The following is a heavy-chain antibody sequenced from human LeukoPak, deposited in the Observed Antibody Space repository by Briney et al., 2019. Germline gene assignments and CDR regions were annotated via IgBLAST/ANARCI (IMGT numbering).Heavy chain of an antibody. CDR1: GFTVSSYS. D-gene: IGHD3-3*01. Sequence: GGSLRLSCAASGFTVSSYSMNWVRQAPGKGLEWVSSISSSSSYIYYAASLKGRFTISRDTAKNSLYLQMNSLRAEDTAVYYCASNYYDFWSGYYLDYWGQGTLVTVSS. V-gene: IGHV3-21*01. CDR3: ASNYYDFWSGYYLDY. CDR2: ISSSSSYI. J-gene: IGHJ4*02.